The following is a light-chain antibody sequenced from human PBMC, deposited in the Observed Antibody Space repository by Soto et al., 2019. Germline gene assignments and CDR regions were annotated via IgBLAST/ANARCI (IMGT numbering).Light chain of an antibody. J-gene: IGKJ4*01. CDR1: QSVSYSY. Sequence: EIELTQSPGTLSLSPGERATLSCRASQSVSYSYLAWYQQIPGQAPRLLIYDASSRATGIPDRFSGSGSATDFTLTISGLEPEYFALYYCQQYGISLTLGGGTKVDIK. CDR3: QQYGISLT. CDR2: DAS. V-gene: IGKV3-20*01.